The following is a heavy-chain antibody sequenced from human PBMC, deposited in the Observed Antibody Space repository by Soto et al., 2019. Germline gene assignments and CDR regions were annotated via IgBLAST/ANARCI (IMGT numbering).Heavy chain of an antibody. CDR2: IWYDGSNK. D-gene: IGHD2-8*02. Sequence: GGSMGLSCATSGFTVNTYGMHWVRQAPGKGLEWVAIIWYDGSNKYYADSVKGRFTISRDNSKNTLSLQMNSLRSEDTALYYCARGKSTAASCHSWSFYYGMDVWGQGTTVTVSS. V-gene: IGHV3-33*08. CDR1: GFTVNTYG. CDR3: ARGKSTAASCHSWSFYYGMDV. J-gene: IGHJ6*02.